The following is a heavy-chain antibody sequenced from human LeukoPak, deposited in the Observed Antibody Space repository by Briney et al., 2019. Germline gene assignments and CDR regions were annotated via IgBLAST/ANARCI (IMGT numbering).Heavy chain of an antibody. Sequence: SETLSLTCTVSGGSIGSYYWSWIRQPPGKGLEWIGYIYYSRSTNYNPSLKSRVTISVDTSKNQFSLKLSSVTAADTAVYYCARENYGGSYFDYWGQGTLVTVSS. CDR3: ARENYGGSYFDY. CDR1: GGSIGSYY. J-gene: IGHJ4*02. V-gene: IGHV4-59*01. CDR2: IYYSRST. D-gene: IGHD4-23*01.